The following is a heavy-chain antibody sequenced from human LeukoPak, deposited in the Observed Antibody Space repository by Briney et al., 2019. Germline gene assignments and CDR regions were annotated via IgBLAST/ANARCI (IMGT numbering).Heavy chain of an antibody. CDR2: IISSNYI. V-gene: IGHV3-21*01. J-gene: IGHJ4*02. CDR1: GFTFSSYT. CDR3: ARGNSGLDY. Sequence: GGSLRLSCAASGFTFSSYTMNWVRQAPGKGLEWVSSIISSNYIYYADSVKGRFTISRDDAKNSLYLQMNSLRAEDTAVYYCARGNSGLDYWGQGTLVTVPS. D-gene: IGHD1-26*01.